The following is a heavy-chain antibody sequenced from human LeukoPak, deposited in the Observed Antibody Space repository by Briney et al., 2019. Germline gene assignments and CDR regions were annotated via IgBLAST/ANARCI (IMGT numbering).Heavy chain of an antibody. V-gene: IGHV4-38-2*02. J-gene: IGHJ4*02. D-gene: IGHD3-22*01. CDR2: IYHSGST. CDR1: GYSISSGYY. CDR3: ARGGPKRKWLLLRAVDY. Sequence: SETLSLTCTVSGYSISSGYYWGWIRQPPGKGLEWIGSIYHSGSTYYNPSLKSRVTISVDTSKNQFSLKLSSVTAADTAVYYCARGGPKRKWLLLRAVDYWGQGTLVTVSS.